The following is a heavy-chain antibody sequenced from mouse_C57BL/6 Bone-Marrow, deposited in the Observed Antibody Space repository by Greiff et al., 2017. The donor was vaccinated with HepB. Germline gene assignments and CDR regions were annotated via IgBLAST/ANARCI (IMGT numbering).Heavy chain of an antibody. CDR1: GFTFSDAW. Sequence: EVKLMESGGGLVQPGGSMKLSCAASGFTFSDAWMDWVRQSPEKGLEWVAEIRNKANNHATYYAESVKGRFTISRDDSKSSVYLQMNSLRAEDTGIYCCTRGYGSNHWYFDVWGTGTTVTVSS. J-gene: IGHJ1*03. CDR3: TRGYGSNHWYFDV. D-gene: IGHD1-1*01. CDR2: IRNKANNHAT. V-gene: IGHV6-6*01.